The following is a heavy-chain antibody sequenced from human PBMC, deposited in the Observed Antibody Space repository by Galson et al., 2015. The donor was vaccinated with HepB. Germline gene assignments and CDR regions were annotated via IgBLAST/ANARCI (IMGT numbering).Heavy chain of an antibody. Sequence: SVKVSCKASGGTFSTYAISWVRQGPGQALEWMGGITPMFGIPNYAQKFQGRVTITADESTSTAYMELSSLGSEDTAVYYCARGLGGFGLPAAMRGVYNLDHWGQGTQVTVSS. CDR1: GGTFSTYA. CDR2: ITPMFGIP. D-gene: IGHD2-2*01. V-gene: IGHV1-69*13. J-gene: IGHJ4*02. CDR3: ARGLGGFGLPAAMRGVYNLDH.